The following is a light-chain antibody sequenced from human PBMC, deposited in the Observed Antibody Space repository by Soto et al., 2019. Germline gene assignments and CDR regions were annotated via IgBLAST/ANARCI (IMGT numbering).Light chain of an antibody. CDR2: EVS. J-gene: IGLJ1*01. V-gene: IGLV2-14*01. CDR1: SSDAGGYNY. CDR3: SSYTSSSIDYV. Sequence: QSALTQPASVSGSPGQSITISCTGTSSDAGGYNYVSWYQQHPGKAPKLMIYEVSNRPSGVSNRFSGSKSGITASLTISGLQAEDEADYYCSSYTSSSIDYVFGTGTKLTVL.